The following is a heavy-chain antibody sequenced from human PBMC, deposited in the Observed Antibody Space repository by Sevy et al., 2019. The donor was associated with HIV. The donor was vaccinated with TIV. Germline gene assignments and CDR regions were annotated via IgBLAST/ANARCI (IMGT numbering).Heavy chain of an antibody. J-gene: IGHJ4*02. V-gene: IGHV3-15*01. CDR1: GFTFSNAW. Sequence: GGSLRLSCAASGFTFSNAWMSWVRLAPGKGLEWVGRIKSKTDGGTTDYAAPVKGRFTISRDDSKNTLYLQMNSLKTEDTAVYYCTTDLGDYVWGSYRYHYFDYWGQGTLVTVSS. CDR2: IKSKTDGGTT. D-gene: IGHD3-16*02. CDR3: TTDLGDYVWGSYRYHYFDY.